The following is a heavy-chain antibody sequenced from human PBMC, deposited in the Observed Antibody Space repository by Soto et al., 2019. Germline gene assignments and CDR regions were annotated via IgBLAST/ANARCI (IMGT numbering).Heavy chain of an antibody. CDR2: IYYGGTT. Sequence: QVQLQESGPGLVRPSETLSLTCTLSGGSFSPNYWSWLRQPPGKGLEWVGYIYYGGTTSYNPSLKSRFTISLETSKRQVSQRLSSVTSAATAVYYCARLGNYYQSLDPWGPGTLVTVSS. V-gene: IGHV4-59*08. J-gene: IGHJ5*02. D-gene: IGHD4-4*01. CDR3: ARLGNYYQSLDP. CDR1: GGSFSPNY.